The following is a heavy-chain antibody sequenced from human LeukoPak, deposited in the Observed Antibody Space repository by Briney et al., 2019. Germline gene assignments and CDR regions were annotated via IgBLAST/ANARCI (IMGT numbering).Heavy chain of an antibody. J-gene: IGHJ3*02. D-gene: IGHD3-22*01. CDR1: GFTVSSNY. CDR3: ARDNYYDSSGYNAFDI. CDR2: IWYDGSNK. Sequence: PGGSLRLSCAASGFTVSSNYMSWVRQAPGKGLEWVAVIWYDGSNKYYADSVKGRFTISRDNSKNTLYLQMNSLRAEDTAVYYCARDNYYDSSGYNAFDIWGQGTMVTVSS. V-gene: IGHV3-33*08.